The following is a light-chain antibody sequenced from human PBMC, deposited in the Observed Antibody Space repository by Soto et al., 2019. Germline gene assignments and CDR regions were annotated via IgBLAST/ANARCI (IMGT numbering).Light chain of an antibody. CDR2: EVT. CDR1: SSDVGGYNY. Sequence: QSALTQPASVSGSPGQSITMSCTGTSSDVGGYNYISWYQQHPGKAPKLMIYEVTNRPSGVSNRFSGSKSGNTASLTISGLQAEDEGDYYCSSYTSTSTLVFGGGTKLTVL. CDR3: SSYTSTSTLV. V-gene: IGLV2-14*01. J-gene: IGLJ2*01.